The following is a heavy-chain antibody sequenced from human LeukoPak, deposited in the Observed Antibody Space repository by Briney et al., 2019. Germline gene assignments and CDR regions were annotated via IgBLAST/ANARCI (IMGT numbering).Heavy chain of an antibody. CDR3: ARGGSWPENWFDP. Sequence: ASVKVSCKASGYRFTGYYMHWVRQAPGQGLEWMGRIIPILGIANYAQKLQGRVTITADKSTSTAYMELSSLRSEDTAVYYCARGGSWPENWFDPWGQGTLVTVSS. D-gene: IGHD6-13*01. CDR1: GYRFTGYY. CDR2: IIPILGIA. V-gene: IGHV1-69*04. J-gene: IGHJ5*02.